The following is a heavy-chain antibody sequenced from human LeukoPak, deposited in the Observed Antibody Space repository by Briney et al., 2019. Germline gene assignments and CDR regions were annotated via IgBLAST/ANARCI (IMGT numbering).Heavy chain of an antibody. CDR3: ARSIADYGDLQFYYFAMDV. V-gene: IGHV4-34*01. CDR1: GGSFSGYY. J-gene: IGHJ6*02. Sequence: PSETLSLTCAVYGGSFSGYYWSWIRQPPGKGLEWIGEINHSGSTNYNPSLKSRVTISVDTSKNQFSLKLSSVTAADTAVYYCARSIADYGDLQFYYFAMDVWGPGTTVTVSS. CDR2: INHSGST. D-gene: IGHD4-17*01.